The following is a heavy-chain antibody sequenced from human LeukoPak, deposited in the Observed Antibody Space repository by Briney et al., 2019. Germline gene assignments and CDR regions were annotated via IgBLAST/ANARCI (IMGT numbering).Heavy chain of an antibody. V-gene: IGHV3-23*01. CDR3: AKDLHPQTGTRRVGAFDI. CDR2: ISGSGGST. CDR1: GFTFSSYE. D-gene: IGHD1-1*01. Sequence: GGSLRLSCAASGFTFSSYEMSWVRQAPGKGLEWVSAISGSGGSTYYADSVKGRFTISRDNSKNTLYLQMNSLRAEDTAVYYCAKDLHPQTGTRRVGAFDIWGQGTMVTVSS. J-gene: IGHJ3*02.